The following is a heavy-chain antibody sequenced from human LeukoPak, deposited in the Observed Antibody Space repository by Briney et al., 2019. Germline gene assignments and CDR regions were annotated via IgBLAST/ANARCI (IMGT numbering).Heavy chain of an antibody. V-gene: IGHV3-23*01. Sequence: GTSLRLSCAASGFTFTSYSMNWVRQAPGKGLEWVSTISGGGGSTYYADSVKGRFTISRDNSKNTLYLQVNSLRAEDTAVYYCAKGGKWDVTPFDYWGQGTLVTVSS. CDR1: GFTFTSYS. D-gene: IGHD1-26*01. CDR3: AKGGKWDVTPFDY. CDR2: ISGGGGST. J-gene: IGHJ4*02.